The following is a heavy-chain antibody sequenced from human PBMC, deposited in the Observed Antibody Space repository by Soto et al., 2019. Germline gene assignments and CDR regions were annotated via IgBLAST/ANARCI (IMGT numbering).Heavy chain of an antibody. V-gene: IGHV3-73*01. CDR2: IRSKTNNYAT. Sequence: GSLRLSCAASGLTFSDSAIHWVRQASGKGLEWVGRIRSKTNNYATTYAASVKGRFTISRDNAKNSLYLQMNSLRAEDTAVYYCARRGSSSGGRVYWGQGTLVTVSS. J-gene: IGHJ4*02. CDR3: ARRGSSSGGRVY. CDR1: GLTFSDSA. D-gene: IGHD6-6*01.